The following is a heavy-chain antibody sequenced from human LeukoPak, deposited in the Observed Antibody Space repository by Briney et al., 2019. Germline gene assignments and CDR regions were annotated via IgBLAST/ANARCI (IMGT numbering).Heavy chain of an antibody. J-gene: IGHJ6*02. CDR1: GFTFSSYS. D-gene: IGHD3-10*01. CDR3: ARDRGYYYGSGVPYYYYYYGMDV. Sequence: GGSLRLSCAASGFTFSSYSMNWVRQAPGKGLEWVSSISSSSSYIYYADSVKGRFTISRDNAKNSLYLQMNSLRAEDTAVYYCARDRGYYYGSGVPYYYYYYGMDVWGQGTTVTVSS. CDR2: ISSSSSYI. V-gene: IGHV3-21*01.